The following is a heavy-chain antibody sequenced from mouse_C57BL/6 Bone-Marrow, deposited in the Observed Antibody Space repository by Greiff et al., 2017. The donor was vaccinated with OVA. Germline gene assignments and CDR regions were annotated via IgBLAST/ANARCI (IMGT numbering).Heavy chain of an antibody. D-gene: IGHD3-1*01. V-gene: IGHV1-15*01. CDR2: IDPDTGGT. CDR1: GYTFTDSE. Sequence: VQLQQSGAELVRPGASVTLSCKASGYTFTDSEMHWVKQTPVHGLEWIGAIDPDTGGTAYNKKFKGKAILTADKSSSTAYMEIRSRADEDSAVYYCTGSGGLYAMDYWGQGTSVTVSS. CDR3: TGSGGLYAMDY. J-gene: IGHJ4*01.